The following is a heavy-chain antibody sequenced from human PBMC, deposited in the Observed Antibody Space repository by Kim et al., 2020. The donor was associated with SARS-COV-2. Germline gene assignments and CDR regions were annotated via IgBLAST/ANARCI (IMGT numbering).Heavy chain of an antibody. Sequence: RTYSASSVKGRFTSYRDNSKNTQLLQMNGLRANDTAMYYCAKDLNLGFDSWGQGTLVTVSA. V-gene: IGHV3-23*01. D-gene: IGHD7-27*01. CDR2: RT. J-gene: IGHJ4*02. CDR3: AKDLNLGFDS.